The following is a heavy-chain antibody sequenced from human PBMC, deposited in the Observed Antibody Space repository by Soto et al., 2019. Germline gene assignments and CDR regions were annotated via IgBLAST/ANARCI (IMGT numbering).Heavy chain of an antibody. D-gene: IGHD1-26*01. CDR2: IIPIFGTA. J-gene: IGHJ4*02. Sequence: QVQLVQSGAEVKKPGSSVKVSCKASGGTFSSYSINWVRQAPGQGLEWMGEIIPIFGTANYAQKFQGRVTITGDESTSTAYMEPSRLRSEDTAVYYCARDGGRHSGGIDYWGQGTLVTVSS. CDR3: ARDGGRHSGGIDY. CDR1: GGTFSSYS. V-gene: IGHV1-69*01.